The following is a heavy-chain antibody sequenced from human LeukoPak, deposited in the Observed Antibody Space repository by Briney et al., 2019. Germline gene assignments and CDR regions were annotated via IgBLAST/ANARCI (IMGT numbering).Heavy chain of an antibody. D-gene: IGHD3-9*01. J-gene: IGHJ6*03. CDR2: INHSGST. CDR3: ARGLDILTGYYPYYYYYYYMDV. Sequence: SETLSLTCAVYGGSFSDYCWSWLRQLPGKGLEWIGEINHSGSTNYNPSLESRVTISVDTSKNQFSLKLSSVTAADTAVYYCARGLDILTGYYPYYYYYYYMDVWGKGTTVTVSS. V-gene: IGHV4-34*01. CDR1: GGSFSDYC.